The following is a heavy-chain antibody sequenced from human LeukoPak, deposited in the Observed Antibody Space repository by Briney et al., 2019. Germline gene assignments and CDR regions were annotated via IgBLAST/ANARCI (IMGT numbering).Heavy chain of an antibody. V-gene: IGHV1-8*03. CDR3: ARRPRFGRGYYRTHWFDP. J-gene: IGHJ5*02. CDR1: GYTFTSYD. D-gene: IGHD3-22*01. CDR2: MNPNSGNT. Sequence: SVKVSCKASGYTFTSYDINWVRQATGQGLEWMGWMNPNSGNTGYAQKFQGRVTITRNTSISTVYMELSSLRSEDTAVYYCARRPRFGRGYYRTHWFDPWGQGTLVTV.